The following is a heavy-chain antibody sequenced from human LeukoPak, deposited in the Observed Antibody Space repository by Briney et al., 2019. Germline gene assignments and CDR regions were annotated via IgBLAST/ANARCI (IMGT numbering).Heavy chain of an antibody. CDR3: ARVGPFGEYIGEFTIH. CDR2: ISAYNGNT. J-gene: IGHJ4*02. D-gene: IGHD3-10*01. CDR1: GYTFTSYG. V-gene: IGHV1-18*01. Sequence: GASVKVSCKASGYTFTSYGISWVRQAPGQGLEWMGWISAYNGNTNYAQKLQGRVTMTTDTSTSTAYMELRSLRSDDTAVYYCARVGPFGEYIGEFTIHWGQGTLVTVSS.